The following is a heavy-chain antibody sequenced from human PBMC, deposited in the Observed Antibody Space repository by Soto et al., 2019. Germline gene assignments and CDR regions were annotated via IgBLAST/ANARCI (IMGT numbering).Heavy chain of an antibody. D-gene: IGHD2-2*01. J-gene: IGHJ4*02. CDR3: ARVGVVVPAAHVPLFDY. V-gene: IGHV4-31*03. CDR1: GGSISSGGYY. CDR2: IYYSGST. Sequence: SETLSLTCTVSGGSISSGGYYWSWIRQHPGKGLEWIGYIYYSGSTYYNPSLKSRVTISVDTSKNQFSLKLSSVTAADTAVYYCARVGVVVPAAHVPLFDYWGQGTLVTVSS.